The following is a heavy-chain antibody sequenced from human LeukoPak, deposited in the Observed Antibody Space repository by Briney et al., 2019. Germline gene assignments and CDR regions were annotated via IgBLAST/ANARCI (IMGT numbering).Heavy chain of an antibody. CDR1: GFTFSSYG. Sequence: GGSLRLSCAASGFTFSSYGMHWVRQAPGKGLEWVAFIRYDGSNKYYADSVKGRFTISRDNSKNTLYLQMNSLRAEDTAVYYCAKDMDSSSWYRELDYWGQGTLVTVSS. CDR2: IRYDGSNK. V-gene: IGHV3-30*02. J-gene: IGHJ4*02. D-gene: IGHD6-13*01. CDR3: AKDMDSSSWYRELDY.